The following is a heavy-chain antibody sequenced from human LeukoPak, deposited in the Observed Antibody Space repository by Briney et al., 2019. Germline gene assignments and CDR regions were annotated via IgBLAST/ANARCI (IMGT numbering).Heavy chain of an antibody. V-gene: IGHV5-51*01. CDR2: IYPGDSET. CDR1: GYTFTSQY. CDR3: ARHARVGANKIYDYFDT. Sequence: HGESLKISCKGCGYTFTSQYIAWVRQMPGRGLEWMEIIYPGDSETRYSPSFQGQVSISADKSISTVHLEWSSLRASDTAMYYCARHARVGANKIYDYFDTWGQGTLVTVSS. J-gene: IGHJ5*02. D-gene: IGHD1-26*01.